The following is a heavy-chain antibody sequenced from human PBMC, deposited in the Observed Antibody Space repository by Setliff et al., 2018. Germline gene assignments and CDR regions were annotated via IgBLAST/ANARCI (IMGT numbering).Heavy chain of an antibody. Sequence: PRGSLILSCSASGFTFSSYAMHWVRQAPGKGLEYVSAISSNGGNTYYADSVKGRFTISRDNSKNTLYLQMSSLRAEDTAVYYCVKTHWDTWIRGAFDIWGQGTMVTVSS. CDR2: ISSNGGNT. CDR3: VKTHWDTWIRGAFDI. CDR1: GFTFSSYA. D-gene: IGHD3-10*01. V-gene: IGHV3-64D*09. J-gene: IGHJ3*02.